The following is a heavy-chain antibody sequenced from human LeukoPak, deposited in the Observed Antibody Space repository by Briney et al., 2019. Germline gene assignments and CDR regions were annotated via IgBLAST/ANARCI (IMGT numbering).Heavy chain of an antibody. D-gene: IGHD5-18*01. CDR3: ATPLDTRYSYDPGYYFDY. V-gene: IGHV1-8*03. Sequence: PQASVKVSCKASGYTFTSYDINWVRQAPGQGLEWMGWMNPNSGNTGYAQKFQGRVTITRNTSISTAYMELSSLRPEDTAVYYCATPLDTRYSYDPGYYFDYWGQGTLVTVSS. CDR1: GYTFTSYD. J-gene: IGHJ4*02. CDR2: MNPNSGNT.